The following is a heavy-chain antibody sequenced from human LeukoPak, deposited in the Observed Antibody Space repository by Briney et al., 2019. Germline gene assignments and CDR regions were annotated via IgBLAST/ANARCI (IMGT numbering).Heavy chain of an antibody. CDR3: ARDVSDGVALDY. J-gene: IGHJ4*02. V-gene: IGHV3-21*03. CDR2: IFSSSTYI. Sequence: GGSLRLPCAAWGFAFNTYSMNWVRQAPGKGREGVSFIFSSSTYIYYTGSVKSRFTTSKDNARNSLYLQMDNLRTEDTGVYYYARDVSDGVALDYWGQGTLVTVSS. D-gene: IGHD4-17*01. CDR1: GFAFNTYS.